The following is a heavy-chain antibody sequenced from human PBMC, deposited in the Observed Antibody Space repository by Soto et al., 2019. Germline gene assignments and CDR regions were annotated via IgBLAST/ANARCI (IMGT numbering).Heavy chain of an antibody. CDR2: MSWNSGSI. Sequence: EVQLVESGGGLVQPGRSLRLSCAASGFTFDDYAMHWVRQAPGKGLEWVSGMSWNSGSIGYADSVKGRFTISRDNAKNSLYLQMNSLRAEDTAVYYCARDQLRVWGQGTLVTVSS. D-gene: IGHD1-26*01. V-gene: IGHV3-9*01. CDR3: ARDQLRV. J-gene: IGHJ4*02. CDR1: GFTFDDYA.